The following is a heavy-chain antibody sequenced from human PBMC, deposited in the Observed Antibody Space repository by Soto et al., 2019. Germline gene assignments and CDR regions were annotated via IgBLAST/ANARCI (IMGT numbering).Heavy chain of an antibody. Sequence: EVQLLESGGGLVQPGGSLRLSCTASGFTFSTYATTWVRQAPGKGLEWVSTVSGSGAKTYYADSVRGRFTISRDNSKDTLYLQMNSLTAEETATYYCTRDWTGNTCPCMDVWGQGTTVTVSS. CDR1: GFTFSTYA. CDR3: TRDWTGNTCPCMDV. J-gene: IGHJ6*02. CDR2: VSGSGAKT. D-gene: IGHD2-8*02. V-gene: IGHV3-23*01.